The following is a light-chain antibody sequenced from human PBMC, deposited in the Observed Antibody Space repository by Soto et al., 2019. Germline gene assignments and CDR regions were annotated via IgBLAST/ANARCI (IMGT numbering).Light chain of an antibody. Sequence: GDGVTLTKRASQYINTRLAWYQHRPGQAPRLLIYQTSIRAAGIPARFSASGTGTDFTLTISDVQPEDFAVYYCHQRQSWPRTFGQGTKVDTK. J-gene: IGKJ1*01. CDR1: QYINTR. CDR2: QTS. V-gene: IGKV3-11*01. CDR3: HQRQSWPRT.